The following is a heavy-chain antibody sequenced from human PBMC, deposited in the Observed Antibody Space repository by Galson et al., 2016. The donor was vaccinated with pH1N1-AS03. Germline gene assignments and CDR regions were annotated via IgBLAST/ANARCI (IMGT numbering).Heavy chain of an antibody. J-gene: IGHJ4*02. Sequence: SLRLSCAASRFTFNDYNVHWVRQAPGKGLYWVAVISYDGSYTYYADSVKGRFTISRDNSKNTLYLQMNSLRAEDSALYYCARGARRAYFPYFDYWGQGTLVTVSS. D-gene: IGHD3-16*01. CDR1: RFTFNDYN. V-gene: IGHV3-30-3*01. CDR2: ISYDGSYT. CDR3: ARGARRAYFPYFDY.